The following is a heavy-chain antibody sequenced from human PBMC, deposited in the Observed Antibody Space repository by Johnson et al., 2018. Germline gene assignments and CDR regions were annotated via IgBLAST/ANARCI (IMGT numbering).Heavy chain of an antibody. V-gene: IGHV3-30-3*01. CDR3: ARGGILRYFDWLAGLDV. CDR2: ISFDGNNY. D-gene: IGHD3-9*01. J-gene: IGHJ6*04. CDR1: EFTFSNYA. Sequence: QVQLVESGGGVVQXGRSLRLSCAASEFTFSNYAMHWVRQAPGKGLEWVALISFDGNNYYYADSVKGRFTISRDNSDNTLYLDMSSLRAEDTAVYYGARGGILRYFDWLAGLDVWGKGTTVTVSS.